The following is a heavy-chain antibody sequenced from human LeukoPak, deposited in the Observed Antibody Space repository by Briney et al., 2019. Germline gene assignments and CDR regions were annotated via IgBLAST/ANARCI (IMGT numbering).Heavy chain of an antibody. Sequence: GGSLRLSCAASGFIVSSNYMSWVRQAPGKGLEWVPVIYSGGRTYYADSVKGRFTISRDNSRNTLYLQMNSLRAEDTAVYYCARGLGRELDGAFDIWGQGTVVTVSS. CDR2: IYSGGRT. V-gene: IGHV3-53*01. J-gene: IGHJ3*02. D-gene: IGHD3-10*01. CDR3: ARGLGRELDGAFDI. CDR1: GFIVSSNY.